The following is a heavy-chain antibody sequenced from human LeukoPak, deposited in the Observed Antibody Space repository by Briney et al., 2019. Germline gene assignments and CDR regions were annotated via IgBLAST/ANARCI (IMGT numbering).Heavy chain of an antibody. Sequence: ASAKVSCKASGYTFTDYYIHWVRQAPGQGLEWMGWIYPNSAGTKYAHKFQGRVTMTRDTSTSTTYMELTSLTSDDTAVYYCARDFSQYAGYWGQGTLVTVSS. D-gene: IGHD2-2*01. J-gene: IGHJ4*02. V-gene: IGHV1-2*02. CDR1: GYTFTDYY. CDR2: IYPNSAGT. CDR3: ARDFSQYAGY.